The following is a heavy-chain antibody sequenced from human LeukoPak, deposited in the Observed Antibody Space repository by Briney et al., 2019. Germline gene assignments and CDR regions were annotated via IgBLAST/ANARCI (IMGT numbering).Heavy chain of an antibody. D-gene: IGHD6-13*01. Sequence: PSETLSLTCIVSGGSISGYYWSWIRQPPGKGLEWIGFSSYSGSTSYNASLKSRVTISVDTSKNQLSLRLSSVTAADTAVYYCARWSSSWYSLDSWGQGALVTVSS. J-gene: IGHJ4*02. CDR3: ARWSSSWYSLDS. V-gene: IGHV4-59*01. CDR2: SSYSGST. CDR1: GGSISGYY.